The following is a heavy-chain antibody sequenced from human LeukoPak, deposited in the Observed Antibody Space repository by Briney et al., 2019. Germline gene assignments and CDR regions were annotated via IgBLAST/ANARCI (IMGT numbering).Heavy chain of an antibody. V-gene: IGHV5-51*01. J-gene: IGHJ3*02. Sequence: GESLKISCKGSGYTFITYWIGWVRQMPGKGLEWMGIIYPGDSDTRYSPSFRGQVTISADKSINTAYLQWSSLKASDTATYYCARPDDYGGKPAAFDIWGQGTVVAVSS. CDR1: GYTFITYW. CDR2: IYPGDSDT. D-gene: IGHD4-23*01. CDR3: ARPDDYGGKPAAFDI.